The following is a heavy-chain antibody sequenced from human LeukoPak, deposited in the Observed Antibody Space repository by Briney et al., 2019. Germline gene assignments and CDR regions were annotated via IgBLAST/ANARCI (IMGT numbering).Heavy chain of an antibody. CDR1: GYTFTTYT. Sequence: GASLKVSCKASGYTFTTYTIHWVRQAPGQRLEWMGWINAGNGNTKYSQDFQGRVTISRNTSASTAYMELSSLTSEDTAVYYCAGIGYYDSSGYYYAVDYWGQGTLVTVSS. CDR3: AGIGYYDSSGYYYAVDY. CDR2: INAGNGNT. J-gene: IGHJ4*02. D-gene: IGHD3-22*01. V-gene: IGHV1-3*03.